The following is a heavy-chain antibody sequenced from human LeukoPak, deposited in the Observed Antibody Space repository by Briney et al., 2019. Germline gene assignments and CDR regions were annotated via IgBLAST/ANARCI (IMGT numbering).Heavy chain of an antibody. V-gene: IGHV4-34*01. CDR1: GGSFSGYY. J-gene: IGHJ5*02. CDR3: ARDPDYYGSGGWFDP. D-gene: IGHD3-10*01. Sequence: PSETLSLTCAVYGGSFSGYYWSWIRQPPGKGLEWIGEINHSGSTNYNPSLKSRVTMSVDTSKNQFSLKLSSVTAADTAVYYCARDPDYYGSGGWFDPWGQGTLVTVSS. CDR2: INHSGST.